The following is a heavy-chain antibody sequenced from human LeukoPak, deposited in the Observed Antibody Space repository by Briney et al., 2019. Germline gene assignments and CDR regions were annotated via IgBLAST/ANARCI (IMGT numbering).Heavy chain of an antibody. Sequence: GGSRRLSCAPSGFSLSDYCMTWVRQAPGKGLECVGNIKFDGSEIYYLDSVRGRFSISRDNGKNSLYLQMNSLRVEDTAVYYCTRDLNHDSSGWGQGTLVTVSS. CDR1: GFSLSDYC. D-gene: IGHD3-22*01. J-gene: IGHJ4*02. CDR2: IKFDGSEI. V-gene: IGHV3-7*01. CDR3: TRDLNHDSSG.